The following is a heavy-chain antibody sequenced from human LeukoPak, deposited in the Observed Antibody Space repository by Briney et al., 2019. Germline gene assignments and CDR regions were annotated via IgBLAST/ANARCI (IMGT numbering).Heavy chain of an antibody. CDR3: ARARPIKRMIVGAIGFDY. Sequence: NPSETLSLNXAVYGGSFSGYYWSWIRQSPGKGLEWIGEINHSGSTNYNPSLKSRVTISVDTSKNQFSLKLSSVTAGDTAVYYCARARPIKRMIVGAIGFDYWGQGTLVTVSS. V-gene: IGHV4-34*01. CDR1: GGSFSGYY. D-gene: IGHD1-26*01. CDR2: INHSGST. J-gene: IGHJ4*02.